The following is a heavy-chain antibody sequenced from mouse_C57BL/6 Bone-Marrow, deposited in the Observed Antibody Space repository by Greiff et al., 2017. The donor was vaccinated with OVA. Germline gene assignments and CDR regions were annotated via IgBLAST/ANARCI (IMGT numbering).Heavy chain of an antibody. J-gene: IGHJ3*01. CDR3: AREGPLAY. CDR2: IDPSDSYT. CDR1: GYTFTSYW. V-gene: IGHV1-69*01. Sequence: QVQLQQPGAELVMPGASVKLSCKASGYTFTSYWMHWVKQRPGQGLEWIGEIDPSDSYTNYNQKFKGKSTLTVDKSSSTAYMQLSSLTSEDSAVYYCAREGPLAYWGQGTLVTVS.